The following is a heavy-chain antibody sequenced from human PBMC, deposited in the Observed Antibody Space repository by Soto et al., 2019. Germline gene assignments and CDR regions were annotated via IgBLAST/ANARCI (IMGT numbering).Heavy chain of an antibody. CDR3: TRVAVRYDTRHFDY. V-gene: IGHV1-46*03. CDR1: GYIFTSYY. D-gene: IGHD3-9*01. J-gene: IGHJ4*02. Sequence: ASVKVSCKASGYIFTSYYMHWVRQAPGQRLEWMGILNPSGGSTSYAQKFQGRLTMTRDTSTSTVYMELSSLRSEDTAVYYCTRVAVRYDTRHFDYWGQGTLVTVSS. CDR2: LNPSGGST.